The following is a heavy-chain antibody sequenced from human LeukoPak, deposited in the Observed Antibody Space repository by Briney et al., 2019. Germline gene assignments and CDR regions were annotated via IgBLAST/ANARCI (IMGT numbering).Heavy chain of an antibody. CDR1: GFSFSDYN. D-gene: IGHD4-11*01. CDR3: ARLAGPYSTSDY. Sequence: GGSLRLSCTVSGFSFSDYNMNWVRQAPGKGLEWISSISSFNTYKYYADSVKGRFTISRDNAKNSLYLQMNSLRAEDTAVYYCARLAGPYSTSDYWGQGTLATVSS. CDR2: ISSFNTYK. V-gene: IGHV3-21*01. J-gene: IGHJ4*02.